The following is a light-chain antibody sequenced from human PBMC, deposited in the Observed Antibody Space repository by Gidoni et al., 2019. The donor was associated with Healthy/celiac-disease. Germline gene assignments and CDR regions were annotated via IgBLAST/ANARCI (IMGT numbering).Light chain of an antibody. CDR3: QQLNSYPEVT. V-gene: IGKV1-9*01. CDR2: AAS. J-gene: IGKJ3*01. CDR1: QGISSY. Sequence: DIQLTQSPSFLSASVGDRVTITCRASQGISSYLAWYQHKPGKAPKLLIYAASTLQSGVPSRFSGSGSGTEFTLTISSLQPEDFATYYCQQLNSYPEVTFGPGTKVDIK.